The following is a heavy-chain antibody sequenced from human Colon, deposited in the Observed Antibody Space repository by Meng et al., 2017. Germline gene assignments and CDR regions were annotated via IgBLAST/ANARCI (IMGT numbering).Heavy chain of an antibody. CDR2: INMYTGDP. J-gene: IGHJ4*02. CDR3: VRHNGDSDFDY. CDR1: GYSYRTYA. V-gene: IGHV7-4-1*02. D-gene: IGHD2-21*02. Sequence: VQLVQSGSELRKPGASGKVSCKASGYSYRTYAINWVRQAPGQGLQWMGWINMYTGDPSYVEGFAGRFVFSLDISVSTAYLQISRLKAEDTAGYFCVRHNGDSDFDYWGQGTLVTVSS.